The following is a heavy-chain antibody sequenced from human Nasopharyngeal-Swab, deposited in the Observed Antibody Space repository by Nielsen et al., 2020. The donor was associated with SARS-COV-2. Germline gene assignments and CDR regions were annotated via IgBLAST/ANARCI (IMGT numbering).Heavy chain of an antibody. V-gene: IGHV4-59*13. CDR3: GRGACSITTCYENVDV. J-gene: IGHJ6*02. CDR2: DDSSGST. CDR1: GGSISSYY. Sequence: SETLSLTCTVSGGSISSYYWSWIRQPPGKGLEWIGCDDSSGSTNYKPSLKSRVTISVDTSKNQFSLNLSSVTAADTAVYYCGRGACSITTCYENVDVWGQGTTVTVSS. D-gene: IGHD2-2*01.